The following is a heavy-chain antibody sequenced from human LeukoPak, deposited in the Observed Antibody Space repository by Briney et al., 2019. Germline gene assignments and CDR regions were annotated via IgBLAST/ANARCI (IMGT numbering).Heavy chain of an antibody. CDR1: GLIFSNHG. J-gene: IGHJ4*02. CDR3: ARDIAARRLDY. Sequence: GGSLRLSCAASGLIFSNHGMHWVRQAPGKGLEWVAVIWYDGSNKYYADSVKGRFTISRDNSKNTLYLQMNSLRAEDTAVYYCARDIAARRLDYWGQGTLVTVSS. CDR2: IWYDGSNK. V-gene: IGHV3-33*01. D-gene: IGHD6-6*01.